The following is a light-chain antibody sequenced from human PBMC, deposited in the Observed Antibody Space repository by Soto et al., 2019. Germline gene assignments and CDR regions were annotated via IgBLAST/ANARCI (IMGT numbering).Light chain of an antibody. CDR2: GAS. CDR1: QSISSY. V-gene: IGKV1-39*01. Sequence: DIQMTQSPSSLSASVGDRVTITCRASQSISSYLNWYQQKPGKAPKVLIYGASSLQSGVPSRFSGSGSGTDFTLTISSLQPEDFATYYCQQSHSIPRTFGQGTKVEIK. J-gene: IGKJ1*01. CDR3: QQSHSIPRT.